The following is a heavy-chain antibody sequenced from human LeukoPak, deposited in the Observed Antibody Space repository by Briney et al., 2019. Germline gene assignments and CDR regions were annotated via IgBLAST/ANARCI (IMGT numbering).Heavy chain of an antibody. Sequence: PGRSLRLSCAASGFTFDDYAMHWVRQAPGKGLEWVSGISWNSGSIGYADSVKGRFTISRDNAKNSLYLQMNSLRAEDTALYYCAKDVGPLGYCSGGSCYSTGYYFDYWGQGTLVTVSS. CDR2: ISWNSGSI. CDR1: GFTFDDYA. V-gene: IGHV3-9*01. J-gene: IGHJ4*02. CDR3: AKDVGPLGYCSGGSCYSTGYYFDY. D-gene: IGHD2-15*01.